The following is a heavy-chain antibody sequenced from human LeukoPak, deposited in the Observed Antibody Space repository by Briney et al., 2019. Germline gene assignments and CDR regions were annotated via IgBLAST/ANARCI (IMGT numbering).Heavy chain of an antibody. J-gene: IGHJ5*02. Sequence: PGGFLRLSCAASGFTFSSYSMNWVRQAPGKGLEWVSSISSSSSYIYYADSVKGRFTISRDNAKNSLYLQMNSLRAEDTAVYYCARSQWLGDWFDPWGQGTLVTVSS. D-gene: IGHD6-19*01. CDR1: GFTFSSYS. CDR3: ARSQWLGDWFDP. CDR2: ISSSSSYI. V-gene: IGHV3-21*01.